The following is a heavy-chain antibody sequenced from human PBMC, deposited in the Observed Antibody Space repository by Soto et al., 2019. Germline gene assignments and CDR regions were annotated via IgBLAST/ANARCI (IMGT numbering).Heavy chain of an antibody. CDR1: GFTFSSYW. V-gene: IGHV3-7*01. D-gene: IGHD6-6*01. CDR3: ARDQDSSSPYYYYGMDV. CDR2: IKQDGSEK. J-gene: IGHJ6*02. Sequence: EVQLVESGGGLVQPGGSLRLSCAASGFTFSSYWMSWVRQAPGKGLEWVANIKQDGSEKYYVDSVKGRFTISRDNAKNSLYLQMNSLRAEDTAVYYCARDQDSSSPYYYYGMDVWGQGTTVTVSS.